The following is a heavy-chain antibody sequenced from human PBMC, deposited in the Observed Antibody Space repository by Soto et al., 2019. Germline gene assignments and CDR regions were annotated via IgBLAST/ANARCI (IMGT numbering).Heavy chain of an antibody. CDR2: ISSTANYI. V-gene: IGHV3-21*06. J-gene: IGHJ4*02. CDR1: GFTFTRYS. CDR3: ARESEDLTSNFDY. Sequence: LRLSCAASGFTFTRYSMNWVRQAPGKGLEWVSSISSTANYIYYGDSMKGRFTISRDNAKNSLYLEMNSLRAEDTAVYYCARESEDLTSNFDYWGQGTLVTVSS.